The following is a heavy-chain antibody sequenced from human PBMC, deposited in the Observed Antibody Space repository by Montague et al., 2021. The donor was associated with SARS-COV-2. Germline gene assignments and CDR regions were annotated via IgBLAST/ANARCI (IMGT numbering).Heavy chain of an antibody. CDR1: GGSISSGSYY. V-gene: IGHV4-61*02. Sequence: TRSLTCTVSGGSISSGSYYWSWFRRPPGKELEWIGRIYTSGTTDYSFSLKSRFTISVDTSKNQFSLKLTSVTAADTPVYYCARAHSGSWAHLDNWGQGSLVTVSS. CDR3: ARAHSGSWAHLDN. J-gene: IGHJ4*02. CDR2: IYTSGTT. D-gene: IGHD5-12*01.